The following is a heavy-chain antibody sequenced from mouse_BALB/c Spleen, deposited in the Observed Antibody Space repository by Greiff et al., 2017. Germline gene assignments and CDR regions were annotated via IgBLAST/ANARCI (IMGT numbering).Heavy chain of an antibody. CDR3: ASGYLYYFDY. CDR1: GYTFTSYW. CDR2: INPSTGYT. Sequence: QVQLQQSGAELAKPGASVKMSCKASGYTFTSYWMHWVKQRPGQGLEWIGYINPSTGYTEYNQKFKDKATLTADKSSSTAYMQLSSLTSEDSAVYYCASGYLYYFDYWGQGTTLTVSS. J-gene: IGHJ2*01. V-gene: IGHV1-7*01. D-gene: IGHD2-2*01.